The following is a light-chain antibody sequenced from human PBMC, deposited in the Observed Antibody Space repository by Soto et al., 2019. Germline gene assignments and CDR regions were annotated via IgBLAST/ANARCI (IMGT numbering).Light chain of an antibody. J-gene: IGLJ3*02. CDR1: SSNIGTGYD. CDR3: QSYDSSLSGSV. Sequence: QSVLTQPPSVSGAPGQRVTISCTGSSSNIGTGYDVHWYQQLPGTAPKLLIYGNTNRPSGVPDRFSGSKSGTSASLAINGLQADDEADYYCQSYDSSLSGSVFGGGTKVTVL. CDR2: GNT. V-gene: IGLV1-40*01.